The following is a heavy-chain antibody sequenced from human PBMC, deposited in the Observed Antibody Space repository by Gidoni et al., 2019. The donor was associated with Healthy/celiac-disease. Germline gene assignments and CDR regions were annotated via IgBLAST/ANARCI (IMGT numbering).Heavy chain of an antibody. Sequence: EVQLLESGGNLVQPGGSLRLSCAASGFTFSSYAMTWVRQAPGKGLEWVSAISGSGGSTYYADSVKGRFTISRDNSKNTLYLQMNSLRAEDTAVYHCARQPAVAGLGYFDYWGQGTLVTVSS. CDR2: ISGSGGST. CDR3: ARQPAVAGLGYFDY. CDR1: GFTFSSYA. V-gene: IGHV3-23*01. D-gene: IGHD6-19*01. J-gene: IGHJ4*02.